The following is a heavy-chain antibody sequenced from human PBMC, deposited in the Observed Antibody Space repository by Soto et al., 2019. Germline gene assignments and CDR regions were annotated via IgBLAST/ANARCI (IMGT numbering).Heavy chain of an antibody. CDR3: ARRRGSSWNWFDP. Sequence: SETLSLTCTVSGGSISSGGYYWSWIRQHPGKGLEWIGYIYYSGSTYYNPSLKSRVTISVDTSKNQFSLKLSSVTAADRAVYYGARRRGSSWNWFDPWGQGTLVTVSS. V-gene: IGHV4-31*03. CDR2: IYYSGST. J-gene: IGHJ5*02. CDR1: GGSISSGGYY. D-gene: IGHD6-13*01.